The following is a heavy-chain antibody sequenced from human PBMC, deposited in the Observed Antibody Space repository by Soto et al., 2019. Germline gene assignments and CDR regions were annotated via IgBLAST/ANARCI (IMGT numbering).Heavy chain of an antibody. CDR2: IRPKTEGGTA. D-gene: IGHD6-19*01. CDR1: VLTFTTDW. Sequence: EVQLVVSGGGLAKPGGSLRLSCAASVLTFTTDWMNWVRQAPGKGLEWVGHIRPKTEGGTADYAAPVKGRFTISRDDSKNTLYLQMNSLKTEDTAVYYCITYLRTSSGPSMDVWGQGTTVTVSS. J-gene: IGHJ6*02. V-gene: IGHV3-15*07. CDR3: ITYLRTSSGPSMDV.